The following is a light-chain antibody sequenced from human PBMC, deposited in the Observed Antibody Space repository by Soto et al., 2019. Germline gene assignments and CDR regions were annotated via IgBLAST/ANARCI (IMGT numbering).Light chain of an antibody. Sequence: EIVMTQSPATLSVSPGERATLSCRASQSVSSDLAWYHQKHGQAPSLLIYGASTRATGIPARFSGSGSGTECTLTINSLQSEDGAVYDGQQYNNWPRTFGQGTKVDIK. CDR3: QQYNNWPRT. V-gene: IGKV3-15*01. J-gene: IGKJ1*01. CDR2: GAS. CDR1: QSVSSD.